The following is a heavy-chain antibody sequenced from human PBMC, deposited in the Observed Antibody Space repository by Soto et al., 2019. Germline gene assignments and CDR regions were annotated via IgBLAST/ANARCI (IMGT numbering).Heavy chain of an antibody. J-gene: IGHJ4*02. D-gene: IGHD6-13*01. Sequence: QLQLQESGPGLVKPSETLSLTCTVSGGSISSSSYYWGWIRQPPGKGLEWIGSIYYSGSTYYNPSLKSRVTISVDTSKNKFSLKLSSVTAADTAVYYCARSYRGIAAAGGYWGQGTLVTVSS. CDR1: GGSISSSSYY. CDR2: IYYSGST. V-gene: IGHV4-39*01. CDR3: ARSYRGIAAAGGY.